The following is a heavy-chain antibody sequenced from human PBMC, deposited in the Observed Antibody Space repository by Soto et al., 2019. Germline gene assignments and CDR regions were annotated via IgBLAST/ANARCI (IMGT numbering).Heavy chain of an antibody. V-gene: IGHV4-4*07. CDR3: ARCQYYDFWSGSWYYYYGMDV. CDR1: GGSISSYY. CDR2: IYTSGST. J-gene: IGHJ6*02. Sequence: QVQLQESGPGLVKPSETLSLTCTVSGGSISSYYWSWIRQPAGKGLEWIGRIYTSGSTNYNPSLKRRVTMSVGTYKNQSSLKLSSVTAADTAVYYCARCQYYDFWSGSWYYYYGMDVWGQGTTVTVSS. D-gene: IGHD3-3*01.